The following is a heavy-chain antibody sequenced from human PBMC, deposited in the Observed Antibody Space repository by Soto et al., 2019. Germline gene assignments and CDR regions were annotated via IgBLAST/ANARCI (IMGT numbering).Heavy chain of an antibody. CDR3: AARRIWYFDY. J-gene: IGHJ4*02. CDR2: IYHSGST. CDR1: GGSISSGGFS. Sequence: QLQLQESGLGLVKPSQTLSLTCAVSGGSISSGGFSWSWIRQPPGKGLEWIGNIYHSGSTYYNPSLKSRVTISLDRSKNQFSLKLSSVTAADTAVYYCAARRIWYFDYWGQGTLVTVSS. D-gene: IGHD2-15*01. V-gene: IGHV4-30-2*01.